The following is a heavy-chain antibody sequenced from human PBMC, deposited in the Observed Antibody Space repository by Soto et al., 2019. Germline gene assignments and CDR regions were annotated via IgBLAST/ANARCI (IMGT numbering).Heavy chain of an antibody. J-gene: IGHJ4*02. CDR1: GCSISSYY. V-gene: IGHV4-59*08. Sequence: PSETLSLTCTVSGCSISSYYWSWIRQPPGKGLEWIGYIYYSGSTNYNPSLKSRVTISVDTSKNQFSLKLSSVTAADTAVYYCARHSGRASYGSGLFDYWGQGTLVTVSS. CDR2: IYYSGST. CDR3: ARHSGRASYGSGLFDY. D-gene: IGHD3-10*01.